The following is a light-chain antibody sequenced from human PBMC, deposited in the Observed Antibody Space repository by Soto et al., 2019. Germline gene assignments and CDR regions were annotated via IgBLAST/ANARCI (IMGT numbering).Light chain of an antibody. V-gene: IGKV3-11*01. CDR3: QQRSNWPWT. Sequence: EIVLTQSPATLSLSPGERATLSCRASQSVSSYLAWYQQEPGQAPRLFIYDSSNRATGIPARFSGSGSGTDFTLTISRLEPEDFAVYYCQQRSNWPWTFGQGTKVEIK. CDR1: QSVSSY. CDR2: DSS. J-gene: IGKJ1*01.